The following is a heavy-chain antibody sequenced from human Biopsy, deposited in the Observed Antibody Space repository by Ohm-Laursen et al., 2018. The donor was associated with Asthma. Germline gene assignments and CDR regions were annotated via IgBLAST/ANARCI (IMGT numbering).Heavy chain of an antibody. Sequence: SLRLSCAASGFSFSNFAIHWVRQAPGKGLEWVGVISKDASTQDYADSVKGRFTMARDNSKNTLDLQMNSLGEEDTAVYYCARGDSSNWSHYYFDYWGQGTLVTVSS. CDR3: ARGDSSNWSHYYFDY. CDR2: ISKDASTQ. J-gene: IGHJ4*02. CDR1: GFSFSNFA. V-gene: IGHV3-30*17. D-gene: IGHD3-22*01.